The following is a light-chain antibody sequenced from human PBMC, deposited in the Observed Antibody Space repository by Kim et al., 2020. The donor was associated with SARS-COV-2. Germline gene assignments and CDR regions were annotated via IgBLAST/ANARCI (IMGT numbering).Light chain of an antibody. V-gene: IGKV3-11*01. J-gene: IGKJ2*01. Sequence: EIVLTQSPATLSLSPGERATLSCRASQSVSIYLAWYQQKPGQAPRLLIYDASNRATGVPPRFSGSGSGTDFTLTISSLEPEDVAVYYCHQRSNWPATFGQGTKVEI. CDR3: HQRSNWPAT. CDR1: QSVSIY. CDR2: DAS.